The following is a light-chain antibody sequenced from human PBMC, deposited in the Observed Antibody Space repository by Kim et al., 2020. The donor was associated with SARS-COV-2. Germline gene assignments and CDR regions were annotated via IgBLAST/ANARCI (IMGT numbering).Light chain of an antibody. Sequence: GHSVTISCTGTSSDVGSYNYVAWYQQHPGKAPKVMIDDVSKRPSGVPDRFSGSKSGNTASLTISGLQADDESDYYCCSYAGTFTSLFGGGTKVTVL. CDR2: DVS. V-gene: IGLV2-11*03. CDR3: CSYAGTFTSL. J-gene: IGLJ2*01. CDR1: SSDVGSYNY.